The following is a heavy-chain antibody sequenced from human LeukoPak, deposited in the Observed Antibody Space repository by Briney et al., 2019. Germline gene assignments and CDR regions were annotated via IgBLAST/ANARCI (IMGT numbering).Heavy chain of an antibody. V-gene: IGHV4-4*02. CDR3: ARADLDGYKWGSEDY. CDR2: IYHSGST. J-gene: IGHJ4*02. D-gene: IGHD5-24*01. Sequence: PSGTLSLTCAVSGGSISSSNWWSWVRQPPGKGLEWIGEIYHSGSTNYNPSLKSRVTISVDKSKNQFSLKLSSVTAADTAVYYCARADLDGYKWGSEDYWGQGTLVTVSS. CDR1: GGSISSSNW.